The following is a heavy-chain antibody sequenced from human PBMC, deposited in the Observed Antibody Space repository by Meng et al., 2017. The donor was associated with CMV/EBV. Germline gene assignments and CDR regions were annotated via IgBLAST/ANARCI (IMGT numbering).Heavy chain of an antibody. J-gene: IGHJ6*02. D-gene: IGHD5-24*01. V-gene: IGHV4-61*08. CDR3: ARDKDGDGYNIGNGMDV. Sequence: SETLSLTCTVSGGSISSSGYYWSWIRQPPGKGLEWIGYIYYSGSTNYNPSLKSRVTISVDTSKNQFSLKLSSVTAADTAVYYCARDKDGDGYNIGNGMDVWGQGTTVTVSS. CDR2: IYYSGST. CDR1: GGSISSSGYY.